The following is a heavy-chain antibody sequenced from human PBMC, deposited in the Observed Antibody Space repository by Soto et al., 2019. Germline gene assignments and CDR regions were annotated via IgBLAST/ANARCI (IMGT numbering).Heavy chain of an antibody. CDR1: GVTFTTFW. CDR2: INEAGSEK. CDR3: ARGRGMGL. Sequence: ESGGGLVQPGGSLRLSCAASGVTFTTFWMTWVRQAPGKGLDWVANINEAGSEKYYADSVKGRFTISRDNAEKSLYLQMNSLRAEDTAVYYCARGRGMGLWGQGTTVIVSS. J-gene: IGHJ6*02. V-gene: IGHV3-7*03.